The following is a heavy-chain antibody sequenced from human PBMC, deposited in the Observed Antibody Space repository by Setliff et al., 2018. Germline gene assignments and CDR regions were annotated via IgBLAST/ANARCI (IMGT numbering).Heavy chain of an antibody. CDR1: GFTVSSNY. Sequence: RLSCAASGFTVSSNYMSWVRQAPGKGPEYVSIIYTDGTTYYTDSVKGRFTISRDNSKNTLYLQLNSLRAEDTAVYYCVRGLPFDYWGQGTLVTVSS. V-gene: IGHV3-66*01. J-gene: IGHJ4*02. CDR2: IYTDGTT. CDR3: VRGLPFDY.